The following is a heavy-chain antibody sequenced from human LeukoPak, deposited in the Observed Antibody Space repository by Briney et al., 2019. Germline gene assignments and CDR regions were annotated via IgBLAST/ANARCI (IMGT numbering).Heavy chain of an antibody. CDR3: ARWDDILTGQPSNY. CDR1: RGTFSSYT. D-gene: IGHD3-9*01. CDR2: IIPIFGTA. Sequence: SVKVSCKASRGTFSSYTISWVRQAPGQGLEWMGGIIPIFGTANYAQKFQGRVTMTRNTSISTAYMELSSLRSEDTAVYYCARWDDILTGQPSNYWGQGTLVTVSS. V-gene: IGHV1-69*05. J-gene: IGHJ4*01.